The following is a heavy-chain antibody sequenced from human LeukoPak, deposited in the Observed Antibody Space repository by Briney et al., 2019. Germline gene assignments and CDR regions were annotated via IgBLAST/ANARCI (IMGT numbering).Heavy chain of an antibody. CDR1: GFTFSRSD. CDR3: VKKGSSWSPRFDS. V-gene: IGHV3-23*01. Sequence: GGSLRLSCSASGFTFSRSDMIWVRQAPGKGLEWVSIISGSGGSTFYADSVRGRFTISRDNSDNRLYLQMNSLRVEDTAVHFCVKKGSSWSPRFDSWGQGTLVTVSS. J-gene: IGHJ5*01. CDR2: ISGSGGST. D-gene: IGHD6-13*01.